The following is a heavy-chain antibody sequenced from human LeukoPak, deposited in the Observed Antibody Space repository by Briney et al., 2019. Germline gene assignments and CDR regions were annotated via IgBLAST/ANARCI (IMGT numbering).Heavy chain of an antibody. CDR2: ISGSGATT. CDR3: AKESWSSGYFKY. CDR1: GFTFSHFA. V-gene: IGHV3-23*01. J-gene: IGHJ4*02. Sequence: GGSLRLSCAVSGFTFSHFAMSWVRQAPGKGLGWVSAISGSGATTNYANSAKGRFTISRDNSKNTMYLQINRLRGEGTAVYFWAKESWSSGYFKYWGQGTLVTVSS. D-gene: IGHD6-19*01.